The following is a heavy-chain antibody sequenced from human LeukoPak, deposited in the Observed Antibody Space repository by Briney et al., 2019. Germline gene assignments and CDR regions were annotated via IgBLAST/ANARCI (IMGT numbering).Heavy chain of an antibody. CDR3: AKDSTFGIATESYYYGMDV. J-gene: IGHJ6*02. V-gene: IGHV3-9*01. Sequence: PGRSLRLSCAASGFTFDDYAMHWVRQAPGKGLEWVSGISWNSGSIGYADSVKGRFTISRDNAKNSLYPQMNSLRAEDTALYYCAKDSTFGIATESYYYGMDVWGQGTTVTVSS. D-gene: IGHD6-13*01. CDR1: GFTFDDYA. CDR2: ISWNSGSI.